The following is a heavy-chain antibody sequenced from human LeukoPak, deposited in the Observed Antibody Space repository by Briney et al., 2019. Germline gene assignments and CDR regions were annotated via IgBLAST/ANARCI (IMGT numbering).Heavy chain of an antibody. CDR3: AKDLYSYGTHFDY. D-gene: IGHD5-18*01. J-gene: IGHJ4*02. CDR2: ISYDGSNK. V-gene: IGHV3-30*18. CDR1: GFTFSSYG. Sequence: GRSLRLSCAASGFTFSSYGMHWVRQAPGKGLEWVAVISYDGSNKYYADSVKGRFTISRGNSKNTLYLQMNSLRAEDTAVCYCAKDLYSYGTHFDYWGQGTLVTVSS.